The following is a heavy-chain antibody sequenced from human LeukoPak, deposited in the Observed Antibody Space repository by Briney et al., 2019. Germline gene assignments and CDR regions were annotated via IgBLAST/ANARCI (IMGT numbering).Heavy chain of an antibody. V-gene: IGHV3-11*01. J-gene: IGHJ6*02. CDR2: ISNSGSSV. Sequence: TAGGSLRPSCAASGFTFSDYYMTWIRQAPGKGLEWLSYISNSGSSVFYADSVMGRFTVSRDNAKRSLYLQIKSLRDDDTAVYHCALGTINKDYYFGMDVWGQGTTVTVSS. CDR1: GFTFSDYY. CDR3: ALGTINKDYYFGMDV. D-gene: IGHD2-8*01.